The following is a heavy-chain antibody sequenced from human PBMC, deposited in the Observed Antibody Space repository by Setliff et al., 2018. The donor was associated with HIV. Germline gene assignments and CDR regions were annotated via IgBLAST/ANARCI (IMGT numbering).Heavy chain of an antibody. Sequence: GSLRLSCAASGFSFSSHVMTWARQAPGKGLEWVSSITGSGTNTYYTDSVRGRFTLSRDNSRNTVSLQMNSLRAEDTAIYYCASSRPPDDSSGFLDHWGQGTLVTVSS. V-gene: IGHV3-23*01. D-gene: IGHD3-22*01. CDR1: GFSFSSHV. CDR2: ITGSGTNT. J-gene: IGHJ4*02. CDR3: ASSRPPDDSSGFLDH.